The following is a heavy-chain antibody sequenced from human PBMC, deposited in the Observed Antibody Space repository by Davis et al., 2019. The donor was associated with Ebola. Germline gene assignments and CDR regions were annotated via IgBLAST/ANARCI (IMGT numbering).Heavy chain of an antibody. V-gene: IGHV4-59*01. CDR3: ARVEGSGWYANWFDP. CDR1: GGSISSYY. Sequence: PSETLSLTCTVSGGSISSYYWSWIRQPPGKGLEWIGYIYYSGSTNYNPSLKSRVTISVDTSKNQFSLKLSSVTAADTAVYYCARVEGSGWYANWFDPWGQGTLVTVSS. D-gene: IGHD6-19*01. CDR2: IYYSGST. J-gene: IGHJ5*02.